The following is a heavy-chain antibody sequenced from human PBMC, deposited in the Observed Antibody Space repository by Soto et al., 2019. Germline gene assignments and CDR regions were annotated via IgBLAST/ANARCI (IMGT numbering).Heavy chain of an antibody. Sequence: GGSLRLSCAASGFTFSSYTMNWVHQAPGKGLEWVSSITSTGSNVYYADSVKGRFTVSRDNAKNSLYLQMNNLRAEDTAVYYCARVITSSGWYEDYWGQGTLVTVSS. D-gene: IGHD6-19*01. CDR2: ITSTGSNV. CDR3: ARVITSSGWYEDY. CDR1: GFTFSSYT. V-gene: IGHV3-48*01. J-gene: IGHJ4*02.